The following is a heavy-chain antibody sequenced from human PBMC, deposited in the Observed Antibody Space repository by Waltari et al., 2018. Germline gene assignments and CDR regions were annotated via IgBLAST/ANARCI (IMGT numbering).Heavy chain of an antibody. V-gene: IGHV4-31*03. CDR1: GCSISSGGYS. CDR2: IYYSGST. CDR3: ARATIFPSYCGGDCYFGTEYFQH. Sequence: QVQLQDSVPGLVKPSQTLSLPCTVSGCSISSGGYSWSWIRQHPGKGLEWIGYIYYSGSTYYNPSLKSRVTISVDSSKNQFSLKLSSVTAADTAVYYCARATIFPSYCGGDCYFGTEYFQHWGQGTLVTVSS. J-gene: IGHJ1*01. D-gene: IGHD2-21*01.